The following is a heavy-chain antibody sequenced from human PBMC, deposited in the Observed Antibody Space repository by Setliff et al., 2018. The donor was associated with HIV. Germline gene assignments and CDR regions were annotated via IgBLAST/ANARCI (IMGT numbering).Heavy chain of an antibody. D-gene: IGHD6-13*01. CDR1: GYSISSGYY. V-gene: IGHV4-38-2*02. CDR3: ARDIQAAGTGWFDP. J-gene: IGHJ5*02. Sequence: SETLSLTCAVSGYSISSGYYWGWIRQPPGKGLEWIGSIYHSGSTYYNPSLKSRVTISLDTPKNQFSLKLSSVTAADTAVYYCARDIQAAGTGWFDPWGQGTLVTVSS. CDR2: IYHSGST.